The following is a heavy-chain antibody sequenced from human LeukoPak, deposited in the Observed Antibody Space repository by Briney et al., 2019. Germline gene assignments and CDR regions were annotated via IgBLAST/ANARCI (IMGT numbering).Heavy chain of an antibody. CDR1: GASISAYY. Sequence: SETLSLTCNVSGASISAYYWSWIRQSAGGRLEFIGRVYTSGSPDYNPSFKSRVTMSADTSKNQFSLNLRSVTAADTALYYCARVGGPVPAALEDAFDLWGQGTLVTVSS. CDR2: VYTSGSP. CDR3: ARVGGPVPAALEDAFDL. V-gene: IGHV4-4*07. D-gene: IGHD2-15*01. J-gene: IGHJ4*03.